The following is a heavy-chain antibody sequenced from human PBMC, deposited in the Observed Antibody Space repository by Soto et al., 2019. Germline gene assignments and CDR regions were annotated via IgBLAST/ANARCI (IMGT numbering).Heavy chain of an antibody. Sequence: SVKVSCKASGGTFSSYAISWVRQAPGQGLEWMGGIIPIFGTANYAQKFQGRVTITADESTSTAYMELSSLRSEDTAVYYCARAYLLHDYSSGWSYFDYWGQGTLVTVSS. CDR2: IIPIFGTA. D-gene: IGHD6-19*01. CDR3: ARAYLLHDYSSGWSYFDY. J-gene: IGHJ4*02. V-gene: IGHV1-69*13. CDR1: GGTFSSYA.